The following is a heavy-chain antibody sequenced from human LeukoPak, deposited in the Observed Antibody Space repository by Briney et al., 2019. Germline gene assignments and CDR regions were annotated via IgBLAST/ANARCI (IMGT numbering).Heavy chain of an antibody. Sequence: PGGSLRLSCAASGFTFSSHGMHWVRQAPGKGLEWVAFIRYDGSHKYYGDSVKGRFTISRDNSKNTLYLQMNSLRAEDTAVYYCAKALGLLVQWHLDYWGWEPWSPSPQ. CDR2: IRYDGSHK. D-gene: IGHD6-19*01. J-gene: IGHJ4*02. V-gene: IGHV3-30*02. CDR3: AKALGLLVQWHLDY. CDR1: GFTFSSHG.